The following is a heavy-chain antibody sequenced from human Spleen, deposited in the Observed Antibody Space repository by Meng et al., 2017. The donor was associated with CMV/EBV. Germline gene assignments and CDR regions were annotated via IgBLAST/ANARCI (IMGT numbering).Heavy chain of an antibody. J-gene: IGHJ2*01. CDR1: GSITRSNG. CDR2: INYSGNA. Sequence: GSITRSNGWSWVRQPPGKGLEWIGEINYSGNANYNPSLKSRVTMSVDQAKKQFSLKLRSVTAADTALYYCARDNCDSTLCYSGTFDVWGRGTLVTVSS. V-gene: IGHV4-4*02. CDR3: ARDNCDSTLCYSGTFDV. D-gene: IGHD2/OR15-2a*01.